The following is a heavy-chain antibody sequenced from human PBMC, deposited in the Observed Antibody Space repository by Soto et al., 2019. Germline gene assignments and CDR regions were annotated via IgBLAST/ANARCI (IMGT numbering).Heavy chain of an antibody. V-gene: IGHV4-31*03. D-gene: IGHD5-18*01. J-gene: IGHJ6*02. CDR2: IYYSGST. Sequence: PSETLSLTCTVSGGSISSAGYYWSWIRQHPGKGLEWIGYIYYSGSTYYNLSLKSRVTISVDTSKNQFSLKLSSVTAADTAVYYCARVLTDTLYYYYGMDVWGQGTTVTVSS. CDR3: ARVLTDTLYYYYGMDV. CDR1: GGSISSAGYY.